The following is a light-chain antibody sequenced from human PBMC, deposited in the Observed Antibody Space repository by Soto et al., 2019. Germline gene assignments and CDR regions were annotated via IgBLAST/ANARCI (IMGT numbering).Light chain of an antibody. CDR2: AAS. Sequence: DIQMTQSPSSLSASVGDRVTISCRASQSINSYLNWYQQKPGNAPKLLIYAASSLQSGVPSRFSGSGSVTDFTLTISSLQPEDCATYYCQQSYTTHPYTFGQGTKLEIK. J-gene: IGKJ2*01. CDR1: QSINSY. CDR3: QQSYTTHPYT. V-gene: IGKV1-39*01.